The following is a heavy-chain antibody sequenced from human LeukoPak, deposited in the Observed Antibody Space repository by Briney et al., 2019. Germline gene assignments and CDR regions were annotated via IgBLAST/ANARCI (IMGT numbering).Heavy chain of an antibody. D-gene: IGHD2-2*01. CDR3: ARGYCSSTSCYLFWFDP. CDR1: GGSISSYY. CDR2: IYYSGST. Sequence: TSETLSLTCTVSGGSISSYYWSWIRQPPVKGLEWIGYIYYSGSTNYNPSLKSRVTISVDTSKNQFSLKLSSVTAADTAVYYCARGYCSSTSCYLFWFDPWGQGTLVTVSS. V-gene: IGHV4-59*08. J-gene: IGHJ5*02.